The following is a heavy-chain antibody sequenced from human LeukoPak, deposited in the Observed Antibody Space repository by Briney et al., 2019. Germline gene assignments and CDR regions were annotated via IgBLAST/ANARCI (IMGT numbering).Heavy chain of an antibody. J-gene: IGHJ5*02. CDR3: ARLLPDIVVVPAAARYNWFDP. V-gene: IGHV4-38-2*01. CDR1: GYSISSGYY. Sequence: PSETLSLTCAVSGYSISSGYYWGWIRQPPGKGLEWIGSIYHSGSTYYNPSLKSRVTISVDTSKNQFSLKLSSVTAADTAVYYCARLLPDIVVVPAAARYNWFDPWAREPWSPSPQ. CDR2: IYHSGST. D-gene: IGHD2-2*01.